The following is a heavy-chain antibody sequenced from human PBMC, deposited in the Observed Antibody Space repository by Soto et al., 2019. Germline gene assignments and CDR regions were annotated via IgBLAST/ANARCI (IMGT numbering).Heavy chain of an antibody. Sequence: GGSLRLSCAASGFTVNSNYMSWVRQAPGKGLEWVSVIYSDGSTYYADSVKGRFNISRDNSNNTLYFQMNSLRAEDTALYYCATLTKYDILTGFYPCWGQGTLVTVSS. CDR1: GFTVNSNY. D-gene: IGHD3-9*01. CDR2: IYSDGST. J-gene: IGHJ4*02. CDR3: ATLTKYDILTGFYPC. V-gene: IGHV3-66*01.